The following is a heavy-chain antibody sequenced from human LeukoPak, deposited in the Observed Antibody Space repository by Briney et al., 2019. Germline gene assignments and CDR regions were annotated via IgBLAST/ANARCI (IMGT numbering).Heavy chain of an antibody. D-gene: IGHD3-10*01. Sequence: GGSLRLSCAASGFTFSSYAMHWVRRAPGKGLEWVAVISYDGSNKYYADSVKGRFTISRDNSKNTLYLQMNSLRAEDTAVYYCAREPYYYGSGSYCFDYWGQGTLVTVSS. CDR2: ISYDGSNK. V-gene: IGHV3-30*04. CDR1: GFTFSSYA. CDR3: AREPYYYGSGSYCFDY. J-gene: IGHJ4*02.